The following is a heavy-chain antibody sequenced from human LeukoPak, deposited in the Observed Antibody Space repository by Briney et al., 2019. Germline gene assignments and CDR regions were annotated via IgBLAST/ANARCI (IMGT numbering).Heavy chain of an antibody. D-gene: IGHD4-17*01. CDR3: AKDPNGDYVGAFDS. CDR2: ISGSGGST. Sequence: GGSLRLSCAASGFTFSSYAMSWIRQTPEKGLEWVSGISGSGGSTYNADSVKGRFTISRDNSKNRLYLQMNGLRAEDTAIYYCAKDPNGDYVGAFDSWGQGTMVTVSS. V-gene: IGHV3-23*01. J-gene: IGHJ3*02. CDR1: GFTFSSYA.